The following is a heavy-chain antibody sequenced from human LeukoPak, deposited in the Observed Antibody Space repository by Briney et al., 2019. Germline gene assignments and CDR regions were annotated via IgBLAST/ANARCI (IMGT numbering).Heavy chain of an antibody. CDR2: IYYSGST. D-gene: IGHD6-13*01. CDR3: ARGGFRTQRSWYYY. Sequence: KASGTLSLTCTVSGGSISSGDYYWSWIRQPPGKGLEWIGYIYYSGSTYYNPSLKSRVTISVDTSKNQISLKLSSVTAADTAVYYCARGGFRTQRSWYYYWGQGTLVTVSS. CDR1: GGSISSGDYY. J-gene: IGHJ4*02. V-gene: IGHV4-30-4*01.